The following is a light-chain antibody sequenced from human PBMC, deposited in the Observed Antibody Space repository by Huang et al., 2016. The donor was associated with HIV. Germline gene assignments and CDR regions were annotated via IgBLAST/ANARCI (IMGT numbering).Light chain of an antibody. J-gene: IGKJ2*01. Sequence: ELVLTQSPATLSLSPGQRATRSCRASQSVSSYLAWYQQKPGQAPRLIIYATSKKATGVPARFSVNRSVRHSALTIHSLEPEDFAVYYCEQHHNSPLLDQGTRVEI. CDR1: QSVSSY. CDR2: ATS. V-gene: IGKV3-11*02. CDR3: EQHHNSPL.